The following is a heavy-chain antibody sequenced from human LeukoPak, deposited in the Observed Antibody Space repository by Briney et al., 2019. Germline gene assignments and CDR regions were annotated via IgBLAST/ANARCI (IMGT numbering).Heavy chain of an antibody. J-gene: IGHJ3*01. D-gene: IGHD5-24*01. CDR3: AKDIQLST. V-gene: IGHV3-23*01. CDR2: IGASGEST. CDR1: GFTFSSYS. Sequence: GGSLRLSCTASGFTFSSYSMTWVRQAPGKGLGWVSLIGASGESTYYADSVKGRFTISRDNSKNTLSLQMNSLRVEDTAMYFCAKDIQLSTWGLGTMVTVSS.